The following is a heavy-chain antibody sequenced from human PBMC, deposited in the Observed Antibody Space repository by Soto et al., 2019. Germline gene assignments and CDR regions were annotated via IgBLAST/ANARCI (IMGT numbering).Heavy chain of an antibody. J-gene: IGHJ3*02. D-gene: IGHD3-10*01. CDR1: GGSISSYY. CDR3: AKGIRGQTQSMDSFYI. V-gene: IGHV4-59*01. Sequence: SETLSLTCTVSGGSISSYYWSWIRQPPGKGLEWIGYIYYSGSTNYNPSLKSRVTISVDTSKNQFPLKLSSVTAADTSVYLCAKGIRGQTQSMDSFYILGQGTMVTVSS. CDR2: IYYSGST.